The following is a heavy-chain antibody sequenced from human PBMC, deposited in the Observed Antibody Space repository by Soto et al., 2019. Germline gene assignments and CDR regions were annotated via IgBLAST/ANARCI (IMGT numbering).Heavy chain of an antibody. CDR2: IDPSAGNT. CDR3: ARSPRPTGTTLYYFDS. D-gene: IGHD1-1*01. Sequence: ASVKVSCKASGYTLTSFYMHWMRQAPGQGLEWMGVIDPSAGNTTYAQKFKGRVRMTTDTFTSTVFMELSSLRSEDTAVYYCARSPRPTGTTLYYFDSWGQRTLVTVSS. V-gene: IGHV1-46*01. CDR1: GYTLTSFY. J-gene: IGHJ4*02.